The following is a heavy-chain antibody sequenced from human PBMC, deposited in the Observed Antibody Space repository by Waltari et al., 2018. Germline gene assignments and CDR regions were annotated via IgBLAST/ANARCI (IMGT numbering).Heavy chain of an antibody. CDR1: SFNVSSYY. V-gene: IGHV4-59*05. J-gene: IGHJ2*01. Sequence: VQLVESGGHLIQPGGSLRLSCAASSFNVSSYYMNWVRQAPGKGLDWIGSLHYGGSSYFNPSLKSRVTISVDTSKNQFSLKLTSVTAADTAVYYCATLPIPLELWYFDLWGRGTLVTVSS. CDR3: ATLPIPLELWYFDL. CDR2: LHYGGSS. D-gene: IGHD1-7*01.